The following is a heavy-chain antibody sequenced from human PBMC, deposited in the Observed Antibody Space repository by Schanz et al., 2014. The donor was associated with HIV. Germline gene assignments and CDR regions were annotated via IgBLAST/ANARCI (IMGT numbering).Heavy chain of an antibody. D-gene: IGHD6-13*01. Sequence: QMQLVESGGGVVRPGRSLKLSCAASGFSFDNYGMHWVRQAPGKGLEWVAVKSYDGTKKNYADSMKGRFSISRDNSKNTVYLQMKSLRPEDTAVYYCAKDKSRHTYSSSSRFDPWGQGTLVTVSS. CDR1: GFSFDNYG. J-gene: IGHJ5*02. CDR3: AKDKSRHTYSSSSRFDP. CDR2: KSYDGTKK. V-gene: IGHV3-30*18.